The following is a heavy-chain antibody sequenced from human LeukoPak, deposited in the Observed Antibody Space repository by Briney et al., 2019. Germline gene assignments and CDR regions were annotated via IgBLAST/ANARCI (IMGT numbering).Heavy chain of an antibody. CDR1: GFILSSYT. Sequence: GGYLTLYGAASGFILSSYTRKWVRQAPGKGLEWVLSISGSGSNKYYAYSVKGRFTIATDTAKNSLHLRIHSLTAPDTAVYYCARVPPLYWGQGTLFTVSS. CDR3: ARVPPLY. V-gene: IGHV3-21*01. J-gene: IGHJ4*02. CDR2: ISGSGSNK.